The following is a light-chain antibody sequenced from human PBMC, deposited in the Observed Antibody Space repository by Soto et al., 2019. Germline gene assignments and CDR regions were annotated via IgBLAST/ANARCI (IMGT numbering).Light chain of an antibody. CDR3: LQHNTYPRT. J-gene: IGKJ1*01. V-gene: IGKV3-20*01. CDR2: GAS. Sequence: DIVMTQSPGPLSLSPGERATISCMSSQVIGSRYLAWYHQKSGQAPRLIIYGASSRATGIPDRFIGSWSGTDCTLTISSLQPEDVSTYYCLQHNTYPRTFGQGTKVDI. CDR1: QVIGSRY.